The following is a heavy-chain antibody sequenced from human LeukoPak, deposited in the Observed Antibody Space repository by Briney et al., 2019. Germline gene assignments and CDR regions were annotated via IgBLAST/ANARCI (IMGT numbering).Heavy chain of an antibody. CDR3: VRGSRRKGNYCYGMDV. CDR2: ISSSGSTI. V-gene: IGHV3-11*01. D-gene: IGHD6-13*01. J-gene: IGHJ6*02. Sequence: GGSLRLSCAASGFTFSDYYMSWIRQAPGKGLEWVSYISSSGSTIYYADSVKGRFTISRDNAKNSLYLQMNSLRAEDTAVYYCVRGSRRKGNYCYGMDVWGQGTTVTVSS. CDR1: GFTFSDYY.